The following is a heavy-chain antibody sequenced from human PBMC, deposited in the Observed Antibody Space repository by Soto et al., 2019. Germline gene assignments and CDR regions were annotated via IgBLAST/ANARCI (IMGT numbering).Heavy chain of an antibody. CDR3: ARAGDSSGPVALGY. D-gene: IGHD6-19*01. CDR1: GGSISSGGYS. Sequence: PSETLSLTCAVSGGSISSGGYSWSWIRQPPGKGLEWIGYIYHSGSTYYNPSLKSRVTISVDRPKNQFSLKLSSVTAADTAVYYCARAGDSSGPVALGYWGQGTLVTVSS. V-gene: IGHV4-30-2*01. J-gene: IGHJ4*02. CDR2: IYHSGST.